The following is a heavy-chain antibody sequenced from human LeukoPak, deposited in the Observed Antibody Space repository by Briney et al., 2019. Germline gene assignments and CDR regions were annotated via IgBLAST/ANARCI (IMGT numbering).Heavy chain of an antibody. CDR3: AKENDFWSGYPDY. CDR1: GFTFSSYA. Sequence: GGSLRLSCAASGFTFSSYAMRWVRPAPGKGLEWVSAISGSGGSTYYADSVKGTFTISRDTSKTTLYLQMNSLRAEDTAIYYCAKENDFWSGYPDYWGQGTLVTVSS. J-gene: IGHJ4*02. CDR2: ISGSGGST. D-gene: IGHD3-3*01. V-gene: IGHV3-23*01.